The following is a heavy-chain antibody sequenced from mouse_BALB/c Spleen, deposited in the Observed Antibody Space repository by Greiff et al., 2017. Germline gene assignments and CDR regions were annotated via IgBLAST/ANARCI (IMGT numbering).Heavy chain of an antibody. CDR3: VRHGVARYYAMDY. Sequence: EVMLVESGGGLVQPKGSLKLSCAASGFTFNTYAMNWVRQAPGKGLEWVARIRSKSNNYATYYADSVKDRFTISRDDSQSMLYLQMNNLKTEDTAMYYCVRHGVARYYAMDYWGQGTSVTVSS. V-gene: IGHV10-1*02. D-gene: IGHD1-1*01. J-gene: IGHJ4*01. CDR1: GFTFNTYA. CDR2: IRSKSNNYAT.